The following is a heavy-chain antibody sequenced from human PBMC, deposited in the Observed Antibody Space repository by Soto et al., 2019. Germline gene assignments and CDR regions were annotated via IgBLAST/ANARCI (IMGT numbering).Heavy chain of an antibody. CDR3: ARGSGGSSYCDDGMDV. Sequence: QVQLVQSGAEVKKPGSSVKVSCKASGGTFSSYAINWVRQAPGQGLEWMGGIIPIFGTANYAQKFQGRVTITADESTRTAYRELSRLRSEDTAVYDCARGSGGSSYCDDGMDVWGQGTTVTVSS. CDR1: GGTFSSYA. J-gene: IGHJ6*02. D-gene: IGHD2-15*01. V-gene: IGHV1-69*12. CDR2: IIPIFGTA.